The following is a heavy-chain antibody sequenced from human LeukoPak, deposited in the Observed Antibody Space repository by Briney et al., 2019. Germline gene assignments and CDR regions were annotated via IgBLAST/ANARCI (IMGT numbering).Heavy chain of an antibody. CDR3: AKDLLYLWKAENAFDI. Sequence: GGSLRLSCAASGFTFSSYAMSWVRQAPGKGLEWVSAISGSGGSTYYADSVKGRFTISRDNSKNTLYLQMNSLRAEDTAVYYCAKDLLYLWKAENAFDIWGQGTMVTVSS. D-gene: IGHD2/OR15-2a*01. CDR1: GFTFSSYA. V-gene: IGHV3-23*01. J-gene: IGHJ3*02. CDR2: ISGSGGST.